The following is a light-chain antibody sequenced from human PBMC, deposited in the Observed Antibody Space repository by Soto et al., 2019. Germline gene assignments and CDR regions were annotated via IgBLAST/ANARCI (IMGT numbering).Light chain of an antibody. Sequence: DIQMTQSPSAVSASVGDRVTITCRASQSISSWLAWYQQKPGKAPKLLIYDASSLESGVPSRFTGRGSGTEFTLTISSLQPDDFATYYCQQYDNYLTFGQGTKVDVK. J-gene: IGKJ2*01. CDR3: QQYDNYLT. CDR1: QSISSW. CDR2: DAS. V-gene: IGKV1-5*01.